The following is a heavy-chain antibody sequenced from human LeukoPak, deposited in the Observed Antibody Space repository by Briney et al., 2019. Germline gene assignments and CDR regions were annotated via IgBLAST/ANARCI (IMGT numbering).Heavy chain of an antibody. J-gene: IGHJ4*02. CDR2: IYYSGSV. Sequence: PSQTLSLTCAVSGGSISSADFYWSWIRQHPGKGLEWIGFIYYSGSVYYNPSLKSRVSISIDTSKNQFSLTLNSVTAADTAVYYCARGSDFFDYWGQGTLVTVSS. V-gene: IGHV4-31*11. CDR1: GGSISSADFY. CDR3: ARGSDFFDY.